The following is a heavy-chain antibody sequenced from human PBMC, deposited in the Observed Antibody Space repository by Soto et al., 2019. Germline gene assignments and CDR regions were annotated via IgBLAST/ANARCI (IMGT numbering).Heavy chain of an antibody. CDR3: ARLRRVSNYYYYVMDV. D-gene: IGHD6-6*01. Sequence: QITLKESGPTLVKPTQTLTLTCTCSGFSRSTSGVGLGWIRQPPGKALEWLALIYWDDEKRYSPSLKSRLTITKDTSKNLVVLTMTSMDPVDTATYYCARLRRVSNYYYYVMDVWGQGTTVTVSS. CDR2: IYWDDEK. V-gene: IGHV2-5*02. J-gene: IGHJ6*02. CDR1: GFSRSTSGVG.